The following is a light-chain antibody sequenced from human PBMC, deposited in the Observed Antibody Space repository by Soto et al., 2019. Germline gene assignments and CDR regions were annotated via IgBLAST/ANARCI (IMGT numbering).Light chain of an antibody. CDR3: QQYGTSLFT. Sequence: ELVLTQSPGTLSLSPGDRATLSCRSSQSAYSSYLSWYQQKPGQAPRLLIYGASNRATGIPDRFSGSGSGTAFTLTISGLEPEEFAVYYCQQYGTSLFTFGGGTRVEIK. CDR1: QSAYSSY. J-gene: IGKJ4*01. CDR2: GAS. V-gene: IGKV3-20*01.